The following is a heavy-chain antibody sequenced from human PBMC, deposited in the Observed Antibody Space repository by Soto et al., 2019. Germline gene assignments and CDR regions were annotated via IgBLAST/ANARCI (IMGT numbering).Heavy chain of an antibody. J-gene: IGHJ4*02. CDR2: IYYSGST. V-gene: IGHV4-59*01. D-gene: IGHD2-2*01. Sequence: PSETLSLTCTVSGGSISSYYWSWIRQPPGKGLEWIGYIYYSGSTNYNPSLKSRVTISVDTSKNQFSLKLSSVTAADTAVYFCARVRTEYAGLDYWGQGTLVT. CDR1: GGSISSYY. CDR3: ARVRTEYAGLDY.